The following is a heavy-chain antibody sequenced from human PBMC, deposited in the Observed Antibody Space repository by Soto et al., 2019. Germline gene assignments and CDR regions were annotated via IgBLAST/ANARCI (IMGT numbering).Heavy chain of an antibody. CDR2: INPSGGST. V-gene: IGHV1-46*01. CDR1: GYTFTSEY. Sequence: GASVKVSCKASGYTFTSEYIHWVRQAPGQGLEWMGIINPSGGSTSYAQKFQGRVTMTRDTSTSTVYMELSSLRSEDTAVYYCARDYYDSSGYPYYGMDVWGQGTTVTVSS. CDR3: ARDYYDSSGYPYYGMDV. J-gene: IGHJ6*02. D-gene: IGHD3-22*01.